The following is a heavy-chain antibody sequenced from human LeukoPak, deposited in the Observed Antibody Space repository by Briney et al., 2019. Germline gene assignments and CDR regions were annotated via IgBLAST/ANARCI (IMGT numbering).Heavy chain of an antibody. CDR1: GYTFTGYY. J-gene: IGHJ3*02. CDR3: ARDLYSSGWTDAFDI. D-gene: IGHD6-19*01. Sequence: VASVKVSCKASGYTFTGYYMHWVRQAPGQGLEWMGWINPNSGDTNYSRKFQGRVSMTRDTSINTAYMELSRLTSDDTAVYYCARDLYSSGWTDAFDIWGQGTMVTVSS. CDR2: INPNSGDT. V-gene: IGHV1-2*02.